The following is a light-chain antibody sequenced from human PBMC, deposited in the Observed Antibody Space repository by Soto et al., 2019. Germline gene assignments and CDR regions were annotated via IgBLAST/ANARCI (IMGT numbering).Light chain of an antibody. V-gene: IGKV4-1*01. Sequence: DIVMTQSPDSLAVSLGERATISCKSSQTISYTSINKTYLAWYQQRPGQPPKLLIYWASIRGSGVPDRLSGSGFGTDFTLTISSLQSEDFAVYYCQQYNNWPQTFGQGTKVDIK. CDR1: QTISYTSINKTY. CDR2: WAS. CDR3: QQYNNWPQT. J-gene: IGKJ1*01.